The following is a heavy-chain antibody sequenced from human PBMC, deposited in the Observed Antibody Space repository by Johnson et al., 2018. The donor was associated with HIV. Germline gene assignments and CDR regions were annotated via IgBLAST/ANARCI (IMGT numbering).Heavy chain of an antibody. CDR3: ASEIYRPRPSSSWYVGAFDI. CDR1: GFTFSSYA. CDR2: ISYDGSNK. J-gene: IGHJ3*02. V-gene: IGHV3-30-3*01. Sequence: QEKLVESGGGVVQPGRSLRLSCAASGFTFSSYAMHWVRQAPGKGLEWVAVISYDGSNKYYADSVKGRFTISRDNSKNTLYLQMNSLRAEDTAVYYCASEIYRPRPSSSWYVGAFDIWGQGTTVTVSP. D-gene: IGHD6-13*01.